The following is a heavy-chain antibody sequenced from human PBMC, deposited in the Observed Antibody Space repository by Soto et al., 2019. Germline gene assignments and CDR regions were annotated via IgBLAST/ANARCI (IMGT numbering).Heavy chain of an antibody. CDR1: GGSISSYY. Sequence: QVQLQESGPGLVKPSETLSLTCTVSGGSISSYYWSWIRQSPGKALEWSGYISHSRSTSYNPSLKSRITMSVDRSKSQFSLMLSSVPAADTAVYHCASQVAGVPTHNWGQGTLVTVSS. D-gene: IGHD6-19*01. J-gene: IGHJ4*02. V-gene: IGHV4-59*08. CDR3: ASQVAGVPTHN. CDR2: ISHSRST.